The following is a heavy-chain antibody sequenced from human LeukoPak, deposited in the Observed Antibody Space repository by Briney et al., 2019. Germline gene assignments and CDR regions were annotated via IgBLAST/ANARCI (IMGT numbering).Heavy chain of an antibody. J-gene: IGHJ6*02. D-gene: IGHD1-14*01. CDR3: ARVSVTGGYYYYGMDV. CDR1: GGSFSGYY. CDR2: INHSGST. V-gene: IGHV4-34*01. Sequence: SETLSLTCAVYGGSFSGYYWSWIRQPPGKGLEWIGEINHSGSTNCNPSLKSRVTISVDTSKNQFSLKLSSVTAADTAVYYCARVSVTGGYYYYGMDVWGQGTTVTVSS.